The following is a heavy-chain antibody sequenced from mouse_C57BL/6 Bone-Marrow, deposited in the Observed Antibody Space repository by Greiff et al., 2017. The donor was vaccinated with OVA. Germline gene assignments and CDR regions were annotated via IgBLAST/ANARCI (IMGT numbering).Heavy chain of an antibody. V-gene: IGHV5-6*01. D-gene: IGHD1-1*01. Sequence: EVQLQESGGDLVKPGGSLKLSCAASGFTFSSYGMSWVRQTPDKRLEWVATISSGGSYTYYPDSVKGRFTISRDNAKNTLYLQMSSLKSEDTAMYYCASYGSSVAYWGQGTLVTVSA. J-gene: IGHJ3*01. CDR1: GFTFSSYG. CDR2: ISSGGSYT. CDR3: ASYGSSVAY.